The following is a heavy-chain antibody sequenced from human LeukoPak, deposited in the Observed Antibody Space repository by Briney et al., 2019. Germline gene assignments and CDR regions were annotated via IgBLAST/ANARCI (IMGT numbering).Heavy chain of an antibody. Sequence: GGSLRLSCAASGFNFSSHWMSWVRQDPGKGLEWVANIKQDGSEKYYVDSVKGRFTISRDNAKNSLYLQMNSLRAEDTAVYYCARDDYGGNTGVDIWGEGTMVTVSS. CDR3: ARDDYGGNTGVDI. CDR1: GFNFSSHW. J-gene: IGHJ3*02. V-gene: IGHV3-7*01. D-gene: IGHD4-23*01. CDR2: IKQDGSEK.